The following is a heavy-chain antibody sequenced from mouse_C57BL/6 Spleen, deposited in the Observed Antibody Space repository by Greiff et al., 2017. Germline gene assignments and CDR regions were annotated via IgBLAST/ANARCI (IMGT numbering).Heavy chain of an antibody. CDR1: GYTFTSYW. Sequence: QVQLQQPGAELVKPGASVKLSCKASGYTFTSYWMHWVKQRPGRGLEWIGRIDPNSGGTKYNEKFKSKATLTVDKPSSTAYMQLSSLTSADSAVYYCARSRLLQCYFDYGGQGTTLTVSS. V-gene: IGHV1-72*01. CDR3: ARSRLLQCYFDY. J-gene: IGHJ2*01. D-gene: IGHD1-1*01. CDR2: IDPNSGGT.